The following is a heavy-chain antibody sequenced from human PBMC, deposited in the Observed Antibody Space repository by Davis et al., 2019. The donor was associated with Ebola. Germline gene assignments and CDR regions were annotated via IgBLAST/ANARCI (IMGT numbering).Heavy chain of an antibody. V-gene: IGHV3-7*03. CDR1: GFTFSSYW. Sequence: AGSLTLSCAASGFTFSSYWTSWVRQAPGKGLEWVANIKQDGSEKYYVDSVKGRFTISRDNAKNSLYPEMNSRVAEDTAVYYCARTSPGGRFDPWGQGTLVTVSS. CDR3: ARTSPGGRFDP. D-gene: IGHD3-10*01. J-gene: IGHJ5*02. CDR2: IKQDGSEK.